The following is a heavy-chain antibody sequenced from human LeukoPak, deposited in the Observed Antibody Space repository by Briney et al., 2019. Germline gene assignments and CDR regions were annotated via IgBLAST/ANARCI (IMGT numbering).Heavy chain of an antibody. CDR1: GFTFSSYA. CDR3: ARDLGEAWYYYYGMDV. V-gene: IGHV3-7*01. Sequence: PGGSLRLSCAASGFTFSSYAMSWVRQAPGKGLEWVANIMHDGSEKYSVDSVKGRFIISRDNAKNSLYLQMTSLRAEDTAVYYCARDLGEAWYYYYGMDVWGQGTTVTVSS. J-gene: IGHJ6*02. CDR2: IMHDGSEK. D-gene: IGHD3-10*01.